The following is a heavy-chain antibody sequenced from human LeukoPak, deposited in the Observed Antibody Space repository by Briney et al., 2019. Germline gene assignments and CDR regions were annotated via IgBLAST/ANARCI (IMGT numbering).Heavy chain of an antibody. D-gene: IGHD3-10*01. CDR2: INPSDGST. Sequence: ASVKVSCKASGYTFTSYYMHWARQAPGQGLEWMGIINPSDGSTSYAQKFQGRVTMTRDMSTSTVYMELSSLRSEDTAVYYCASSGGVINGYYYYMDVWGKGTTVTVSS. V-gene: IGHV1-46*01. J-gene: IGHJ6*03. CDR1: GYTFTSYY. CDR3: ASSGGVINGYYYYMDV.